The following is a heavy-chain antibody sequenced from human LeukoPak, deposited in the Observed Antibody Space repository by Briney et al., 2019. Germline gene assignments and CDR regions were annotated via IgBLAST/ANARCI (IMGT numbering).Heavy chain of an antibody. V-gene: IGHV4-31*03. D-gene: IGHD3-10*01. CDR1: GASISSGDYY. J-gene: IGHJ4*02. CDR2: IYYSEST. CDR3: ARAIKWFGEFEIHFDY. Sequence: PSETLSLTCTVSGASISSGDYYWSWIRQPPGKGLEWIGYIYYSESTYYNPSLKSRVTISVDTSKNQFSLKLSSVTAADTAVYYCARAIKWFGEFEIHFDYWGQGTLVTVSS.